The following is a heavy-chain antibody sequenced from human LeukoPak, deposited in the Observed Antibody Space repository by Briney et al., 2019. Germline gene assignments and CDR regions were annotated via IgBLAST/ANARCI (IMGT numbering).Heavy chain of an antibody. CDR2: IWHDGSEK. CDR1: GFTFSNYG. J-gene: IGHJ4*02. CDR3: ARERPRGGDYSYFDY. V-gene: IGHV3-33*01. Sequence: PGGSLRLSCAASGFTFSNYGMHWVRQAPGKGLEWVAVIWHDGSEKYYGDSVKGRFTISRDNAKNSLYLQMNSLRAEDTAVYYCARERPRGGDYSYFDYWGQGTLVTVSS. D-gene: IGHD3-10*01.